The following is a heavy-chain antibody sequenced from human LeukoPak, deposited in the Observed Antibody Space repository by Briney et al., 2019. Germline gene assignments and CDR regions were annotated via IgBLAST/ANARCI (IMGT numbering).Heavy chain of an antibody. V-gene: IGHV3-53*01. CDR2: IYSVGRT. J-gene: IGHJ6*03. Sequence: GGSLRLSCAASGFTVSSNYMIWVRQAPGKGLQLGSVIYSVGRTYYASSVKSRFTISRDNSKNTLYLQMNSLRAEDTAVYYCASHAAGYRIYYYYYCMDVLGKGTTVTVSS. CDR3: ASHAAGYRIYYYYYCMDV. D-gene: IGHD6-13*01. CDR1: GFTVSSNY.